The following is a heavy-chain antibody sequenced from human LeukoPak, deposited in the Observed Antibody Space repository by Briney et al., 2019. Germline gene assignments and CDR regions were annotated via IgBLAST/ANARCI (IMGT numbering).Heavy chain of an antibody. V-gene: IGHV4-38-2*02. J-gene: IGHJ5*02. D-gene: IGHD2-2*02. CDR1: GYSISSGYY. CDR2: IYHSGCT. Sequence: PSETLSLTCTVSGYSISSGYYWGWIRQPPGKGLEWIGSIYHSGCTYYNPSLKSRVTISVDTSKNQFSLKLSSVTAADTAVYYCARERYCSSTSCYKGWFDPWGQGTLVTVSS. CDR3: ARERYCSSTSCYKGWFDP.